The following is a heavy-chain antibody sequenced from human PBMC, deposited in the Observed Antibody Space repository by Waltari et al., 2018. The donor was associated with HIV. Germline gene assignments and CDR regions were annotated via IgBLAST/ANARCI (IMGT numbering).Heavy chain of an antibody. V-gene: IGHV4-34*02. Sequence: QVHLQQWGAGLVQPSETWSLTCAAYGGSFSGYSWTWIRQPPGEGLEWIGESDQSGRTNYNPSSKKRVIILQDTAKNQFSLNLTSGTAADTAVYYCARGQLATYDYWGRGSLVTVSS. CDR1: GGSFSGYS. CDR3: ARGQLATYDY. D-gene: IGHD1-1*01. J-gene: IGHJ4*02. CDR2: SDQSGRT.